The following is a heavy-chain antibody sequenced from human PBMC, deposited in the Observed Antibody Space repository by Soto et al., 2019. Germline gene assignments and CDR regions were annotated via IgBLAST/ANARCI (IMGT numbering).Heavy chain of an antibody. CDR3: AKSAPMDAGDKYYYDF. D-gene: IGHD4-17*01. Sequence: SVKVSCKASGGTFSTFGISWVRQAPGQGLEWMGGIIPFFGTARYPQKFEDRITITADESTNTVYMDLRSLTSEDTAIYYCAKSAPMDAGDKYYYDFWGQGALVTVSS. CDR2: IIPFFGTA. J-gene: IGHJ4*02. CDR1: GGTFSTFG. V-gene: IGHV1-69*13.